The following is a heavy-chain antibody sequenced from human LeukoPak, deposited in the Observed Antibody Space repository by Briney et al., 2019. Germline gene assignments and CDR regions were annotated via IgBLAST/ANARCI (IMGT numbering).Heavy chain of an antibody. D-gene: IGHD2-21*02. J-gene: IGHJ5*02. Sequence: AETLSLTCSVSGGPINSTSYYWGWIRQPPGKGLDWISRIYYRESTYYNPSLKSRVTISVETSKNQFSLKLSSVTAADTAVYYCARHGGDSMTVNWFDPWGQGTLVTVSS. CDR2: IYYREST. CDR1: GGPINSTSYY. V-gene: IGHV4-39*01. CDR3: ARHGGDSMTVNWFDP.